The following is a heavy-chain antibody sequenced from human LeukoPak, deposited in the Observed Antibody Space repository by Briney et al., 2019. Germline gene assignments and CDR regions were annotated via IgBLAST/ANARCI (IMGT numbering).Heavy chain of an antibody. CDR1: GYTFTSYG. D-gene: IGHD3-9*01. CDR2: ISAYNGNT. CDR3: ARGRRNDFDWSSDAFDI. J-gene: IGHJ3*02. V-gene: IGHV1-18*01. Sequence: ASVKVSCKASGYTFTSYGISWVRQAPGQGLEWMGWISAYNGNTNYAQKLQSRVTMTTDTSTSTAYMELRSLRSDDTAVYYCARGRRNDFDWSSDAFDIWGQGTMVTVSS.